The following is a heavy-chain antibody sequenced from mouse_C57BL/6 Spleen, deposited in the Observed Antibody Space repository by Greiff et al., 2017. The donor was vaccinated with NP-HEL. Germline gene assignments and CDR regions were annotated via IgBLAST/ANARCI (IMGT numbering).Heavy chain of an antibody. CDR2: ISDGGSYT. D-gene: IGHD1-1*01. J-gene: IGHJ3*01. CDR3: ASYYYGSSYWFAY. Sequence: EVQRVESGGGLVKPGGSLKLSCAASGFTFSSYAMSWVRQTPEKRLEWVATISDGGSYTYYPDNVKGRFTISRDNAKNNLYLQMSHLKSEDTAMYYCASYYYGSSYWFAYWGQGTLVTVSA. CDR1: GFTFSSYA. V-gene: IGHV5-4*01.